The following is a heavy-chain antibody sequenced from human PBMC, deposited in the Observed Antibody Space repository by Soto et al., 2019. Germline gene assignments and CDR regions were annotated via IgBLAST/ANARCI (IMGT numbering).Heavy chain of an antibody. D-gene: IGHD6-13*01. CDR3: ARPDSSSWAAPFDY. Sequence: SETLSLTCTVSGASITTDNFYWGWIRQPPGKGLEWIGSSSFTGNTYFNPSLRTRVTIFVDTSKNQFSLKLNSVTAADTAVYYCARPDSSSWAAPFDYWGQGTLVTVSS. J-gene: IGHJ4*02. V-gene: IGHV4-39*01. CDR2: SSFTGNT. CDR1: GASITTDNFY.